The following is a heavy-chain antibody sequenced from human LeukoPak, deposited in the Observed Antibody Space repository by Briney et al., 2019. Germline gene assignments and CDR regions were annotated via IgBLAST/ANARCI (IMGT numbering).Heavy chain of an antibody. Sequence: SETLSLTCAVSGCSISSGYYWGWIRQPPGKGLEWIGSIYHSGSTYYNPSLKSRVTISVDTSKNQFSLKLSSVTAADTAVYYCARDMTEITMVRGVYYYYGMDVWGKGTTVTVSS. V-gene: IGHV4-38-2*02. J-gene: IGHJ6*04. CDR3: ARDMTEITMVRGVYYYYGMDV. CDR2: IYHSGST. CDR1: GCSISSGYY. D-gene: IGHD3-10*01.